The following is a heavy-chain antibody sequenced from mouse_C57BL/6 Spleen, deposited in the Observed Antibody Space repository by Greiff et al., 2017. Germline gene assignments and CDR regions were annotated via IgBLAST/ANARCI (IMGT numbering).Heavy chain of an antibody. D-gene: IGHD2-1*01. CDR3: ASEEDGNCEGFAY. V-gene: IGHV14-3*01. CDR1: GFNIKNTY. J-gene: IGHJ3*01. Sequence: EVQLQQSVAELVRPGASVKLSCTASGFNIKNTYMHWVKQRPEQGLEWIGSIDPANGNTKYDPKFQGKATITADTSSNTAYLQLSSLTSEDTAIYYWASEEDGNCEGFAYWGQGTLVTVSA. CDR2: IDPANGNT.